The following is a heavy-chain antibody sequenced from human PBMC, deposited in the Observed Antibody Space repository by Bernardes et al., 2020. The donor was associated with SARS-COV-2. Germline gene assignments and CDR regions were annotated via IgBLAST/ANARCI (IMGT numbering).Heavy chain of an antibody. V-gene: IGHV1-8*01. CDR1: VYTFTSYD. J-gene: IGHJ4*02. CDR2: MNPNSGNT. CDR3: AGALSGE. D-gene: IGHD3-10*01. Sequence: SVKVPRKASVYTFTSYDINWVRQATGQGLEWMGWMNPNSGNTGYAQKFQGRVTMTRNTSISTAYMELSSLRSADTAVYYCAGALSGEWGQGTLVTVSS.